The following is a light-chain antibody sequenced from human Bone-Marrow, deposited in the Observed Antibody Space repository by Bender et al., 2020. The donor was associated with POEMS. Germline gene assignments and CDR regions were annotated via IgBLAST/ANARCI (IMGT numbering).Light chain of an antibody. V-gene: IGLV2-23*02. CDR3: CSYAGNNTIV. CDR2: EVT. Sequence: QSALTQPASVSGSPGQSITISCTGTSSDVGSYNLVSWYQQHPGKAPKLVIYEVTKRPSGVSDRFSGSKSGNTASLTISGLQAEDEADYYCCSYAGNNTIVFGGGTTVTVL. J-gene: IGLJ2*01. CDR1: SSDVGSYNL.